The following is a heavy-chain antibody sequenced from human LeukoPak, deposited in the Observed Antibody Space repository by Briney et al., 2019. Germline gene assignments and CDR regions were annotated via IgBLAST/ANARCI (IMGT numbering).Heavy chain of an antibody. V-gene: IGHV3-53*01. J-gene: IGHJ3*02. Sequence: PGGSLRLSCAASGFTVSSNYMSWVRQAPGKGLEWVSVIYSGGSTYYADSVKGRFTISRDNSKNTLYLQMNSLRAEDTAVYYCARDHYDSSGYDAFDIWGQGTMVTVSS. CDR3: ARDHYDSSGYDAFDI. CDR2: IYSGGST. CDR1: GFTVSSNY. D-gene: IGHD3-22*01.